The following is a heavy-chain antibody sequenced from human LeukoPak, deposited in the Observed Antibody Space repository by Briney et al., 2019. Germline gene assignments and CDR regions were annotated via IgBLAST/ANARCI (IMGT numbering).Heavy chain of an antibody. Sequence: GGSLRLSCAASGFTFSSYAMSWVRQAPGKGLEWVSVISGSGGNTYYADSVKGRFTISRDNSKNTQYLQMNSLRAEDTAVYYCAAHTGGFLDYWGQGALVTVSS. V-gene: IGHV3-23*01. CDR3: AAHTGGFLDY. CDR1: GFTFSSYA. CDR2: ISGSGGNT. D-gene: IGHD3-16*01. J-gene: IGHJ4*02.